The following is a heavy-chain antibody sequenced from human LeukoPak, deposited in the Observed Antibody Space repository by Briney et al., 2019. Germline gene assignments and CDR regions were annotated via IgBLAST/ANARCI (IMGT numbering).Heavy chain of an antibody. CDR2: ISGSGGST. V-gene: IGHV3-23*01. D-gene: IGHD2-21*01. CDR1: GFTFSSYA. J-gene: IGHJ6*02. CDR3: AKDRWAIIGMGV. Sequence: PGGSLRLSCAASGFTFSSYAMSWVRQAPGKGLEWVSGISGSGGSTYYADSVKGRFTISRDNSKNTLYLQMNSLRAEDTAVYYCAKDRWAIIGMGVWGQGTTVTVSS.